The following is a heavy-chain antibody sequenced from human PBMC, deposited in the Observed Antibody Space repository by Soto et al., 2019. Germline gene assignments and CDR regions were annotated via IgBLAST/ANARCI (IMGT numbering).Heavy chain of an antibody. V-gene: IGHV4-59*01. Sequence: SETLSLTCTVSGDSISTFYWGWMRQSPGKELEWIGYVYYTGSTNYNPSRKSRVTISVDRSKNQFSLKLTSANAADTAVYYCARGRTVRNYADDSSDYFYFFDYWGQGTLVTVSS. CDR3: ARGRTVRNYADDSSDYFYFFDY. CDR2: VYYTGST. D-gene: IGHD3-22*01. CDR1: GDSISTFY. J-gene: IGHJ4*02.